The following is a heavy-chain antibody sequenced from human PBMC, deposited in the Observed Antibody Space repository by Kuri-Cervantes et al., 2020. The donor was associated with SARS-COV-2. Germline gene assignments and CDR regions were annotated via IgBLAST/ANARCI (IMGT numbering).Heavy chain of an antibody. CDR1: GFTFGDYA. Sequence: GESLKISCTASGFTFGDYAMSWVRQAPGKGLEWVALISYDGTNKHNADSVKGRFTISRDNSKNTLYLQMNSLRAEDTAVYYCASLPVYGSGSYYNENYYYYGMDVWGQGTTVTVSS. CDR3: ASLPVYGSGSYYNENYYYYGMDV. J-gene: IGHJ6*02. CDR2: ISYDGTNK. V-gene: IGHV3-30*04. D-gene: IGHD3-10*01.